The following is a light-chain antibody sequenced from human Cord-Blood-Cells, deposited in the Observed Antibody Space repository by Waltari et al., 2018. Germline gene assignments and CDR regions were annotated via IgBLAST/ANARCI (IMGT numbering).Light chain of an antibody. CDR1: RGINVGTYR. CDR3: AIWYSSTVV. J-gene: IGLJ2*01. Sequence: QPVLTQPTSLSASPGASDRFTCTLRRGINVGTYRIYWYQQKPGSLPRYLLQYKSDSDKQQCSAVPLRLSGAKDASAKAGLLLIAGLQSEDVADYYCAIWYSSTVVFGGGTKLTAL. V-gene: IGLV5-39*01. CDR2: YKSDSDK.